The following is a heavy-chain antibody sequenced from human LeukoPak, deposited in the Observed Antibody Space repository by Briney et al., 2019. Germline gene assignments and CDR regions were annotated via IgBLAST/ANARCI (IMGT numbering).Heavy chain of an antibody. V-gene: IGHV4-61*02. D-gene: IGHD3-22*01. CDR2: IYTSGST. CDR3: ARGYYYDSSGYGDDAFDI. J-gene: IGHJ3*02. Sequence: PSETLSLTCTVSGGSISSGSYYWSWLRQPAGKGLEWLGRIYTSGSTNYNPSLKSRATISVDTSKNQFSLKLSSVTAADTGVYYCARGYYYDSSGYGDDAFDIWGQGTMVTVSS. CDR1: GGSISSGSYY.